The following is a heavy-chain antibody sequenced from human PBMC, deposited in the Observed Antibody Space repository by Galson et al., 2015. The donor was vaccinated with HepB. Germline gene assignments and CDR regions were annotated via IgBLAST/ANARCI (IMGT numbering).Heavy chain of an antibody. CDR3: ARGNIPSDLIHYYYYGMDV. CDR1: GYSFTSYW. D-gene: IGHD2-21*01. V-gene: IGHV5-51*03. Sequence: QSGAEVKKPGESLKISRKVSGYSFTSYWIGWVRQMPGKGLEWMGIIYPGDSDTRYSPSFQGQDTISADKSISTAYLQWSSLKASDTAMYYCARGNIPSDLIHYYYYGMDVWGQGTTVTVSS. J-gene: IGHJ6*02. CDR2: IYPGDSDT.